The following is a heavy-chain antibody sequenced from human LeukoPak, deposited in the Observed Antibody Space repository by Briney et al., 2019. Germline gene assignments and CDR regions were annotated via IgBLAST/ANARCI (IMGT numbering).Heavy chain of an antibody. CDR3: ARLLRDFDY. J-gene: IGHJ4*02. CDR2: ISSNGGST. CDR1: GFTFSSYA. D-gene: IGHD1-26*01. V-gene: IGHV3-64*04. Sequence: GGSLRLSCSASGFTFSSYAMHWVRQAPGKGLEYVSAISSNGGSTYYADSVKGRFTISRDNAKNSLYLQMNSLRAEDTAVYYCARLLRDFDYWGQGTLVTVSS.